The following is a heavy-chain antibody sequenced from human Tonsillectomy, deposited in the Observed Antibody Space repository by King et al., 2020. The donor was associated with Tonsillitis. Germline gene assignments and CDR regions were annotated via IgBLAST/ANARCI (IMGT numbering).Heavy chain of an antibody. CDR3: ASDSSPWYPFDI. CDR1: GLIVRDNY. J-gene: IGHJ1*01. Sequence: EVQLVESGGGLVKPGGSLRLSCAASGLIVRDNYMSWVRKAPGKGLEWVSILYSEGSTFYADAVKGRFTISADSSKNTLYLQINSLRVGDTALYYCASDSSPWYPFDIWGQGTLVTVPS. D-gene: IGHD6-13*01. CDR2: LYSEGST. V-gene: IGHV3-66*01.